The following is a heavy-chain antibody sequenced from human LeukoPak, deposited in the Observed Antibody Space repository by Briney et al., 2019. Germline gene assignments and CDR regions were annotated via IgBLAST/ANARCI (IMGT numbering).Heavy chain of an antibody. J-gene: IGHJ4*02. V-gene: IGHV3-21*01. CDR3: ARDGYGDYAFDY. D-gene: IGHD4-17*01. Sequence: GGSLRLSCAASGFTFSIYSMNWVRQAPGKGLEWASYISSSSSHKYYADSVKGRFTISRDNAKNSLYVQMNSLRAEDTAVYYCARDGYGDYAFDYWGQGTLVTVSS. CDR1: GFTFSIYS. CDR2: ISSSSSHK.